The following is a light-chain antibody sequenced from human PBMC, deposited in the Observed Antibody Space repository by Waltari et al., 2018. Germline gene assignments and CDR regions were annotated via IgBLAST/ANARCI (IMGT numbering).Light chain of an antibody. V-gene: IGKV3-20*01. J-gene: IGKJ4*02. Sequence: EIVLTQSPGTLSLSPGEGATLSCRASQYVNIRYLAWYQQKPGQAPRLLIYDTSTRAAVIPDGFSGSGSGGDFTLTISRLEPEDFAVYYCQQDDTLPRVTFGGGTKVEIK. CDR3: QQDDTLPRVT. CDR2: DTS. CDR1: QYVNIRY.